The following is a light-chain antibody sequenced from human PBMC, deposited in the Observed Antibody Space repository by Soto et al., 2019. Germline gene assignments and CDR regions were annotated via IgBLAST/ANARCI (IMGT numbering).Light chain of an antibody. CDR3: SSYTSYTSYV. J-gene: IGLJ1*01. V-gene: IGLV2-14*01. CDR1: SSDVGGYKY. Sequence: QAVVTQPASVSGSPGQSIAISCTGTSSDVGGYKYVSWYQQYPGKAPKLMIYDVSNRPSGVPDRFSGSKSGNTASLTISGLQSEDEADYYCSSYTSYTSYVFGTGTKVTVL. CDR2: DVS.